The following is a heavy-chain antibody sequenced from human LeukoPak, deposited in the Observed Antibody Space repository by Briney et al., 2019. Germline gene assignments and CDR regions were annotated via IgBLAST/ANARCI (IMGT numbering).Heavy chain of an antibody. V-gene: IGHV4-59*01. D-gene: IGHD3/OR15-3a*01. CDR2: VHYSGST. J-gene: IGHJ4*02. CDR3: ARSHSVWTSFDY. Sequence: PSETLSLTCTVSGASISSYYWSWIRQPPGKGLEWIAYVHYSGSTNYNPSLKSRVSISVDTSKKQFSLKLSSVTAADTAVYYCARSHSVWTSFDYWGQGTLVTVSS. CDR1: GASISSYY.